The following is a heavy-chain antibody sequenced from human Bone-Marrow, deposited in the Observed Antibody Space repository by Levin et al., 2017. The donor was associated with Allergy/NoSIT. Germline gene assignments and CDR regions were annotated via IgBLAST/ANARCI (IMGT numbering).Heavy chain of an antibody. CDR1: GYTFSNYD. CDR2: ISGYNGNT. Sequence: ASVKVSCKPSGYTFSNYDITWVRQAPGQGLEWMGWISGYNGNTNYAQKVQGRVTMTTDTSTSTAYMELRSLRSDDTAVYYCTRGSGSSSSGLGYWGQGTLVTVSS. CDR3: TRGSGSSSSGLGY. J-gene: IGHJ4*02. D-gene: IGHD3-10*01. V-gene: IGHV1-18*01.